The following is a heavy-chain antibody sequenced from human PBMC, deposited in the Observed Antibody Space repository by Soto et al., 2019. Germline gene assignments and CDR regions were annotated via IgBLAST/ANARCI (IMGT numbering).Heavy chain of an antibody. D-gene: IGHD3-9*01. CDR3: TTESDTYYDILTGYPYYMDV. V-gene: IGHV3-15*01. J-gene: IGHJ6*03. CDR2: IKSKTDGGTT. Sequence: PGGSLRLSCAASGFTFSNAWMSWVRQAPGKGLEWVGRIKSKTDGGTTDYAAPVKGRFTISRDDSKNTLYLQMNSLKTEDTAVYYCTTESDTYYDILTGYPYYMDVWGKGTTVTVSS. CDR1: GFTFSNAW.